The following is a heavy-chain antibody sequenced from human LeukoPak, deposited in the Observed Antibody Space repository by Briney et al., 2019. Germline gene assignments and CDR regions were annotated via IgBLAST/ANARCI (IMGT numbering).Heavy chain of an antibody. V-gene: IGHV5-51*01. Sequence: GESLKISCKGSGYSFTSYWIGWVRQMPGKGLEWVGIIYPSDSDTRYSPSFQGQVTISADKSISTAYLQWSSLKASDTAMYYCARRGSSWYRADGFLDYWGQGTLVTVSS. CDR2: IYPSDSDT. CDR3: ARRGSSWYRADGFLDY. J-gene: IGHJ4*02. CDR1: GYSFTSYW. D-gene: IGHD6-13*01.